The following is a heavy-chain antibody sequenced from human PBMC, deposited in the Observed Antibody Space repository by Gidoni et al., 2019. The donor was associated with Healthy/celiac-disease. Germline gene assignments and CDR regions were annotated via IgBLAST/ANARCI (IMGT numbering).Heavy chain of an antibody. CDR2: INAGNGNT. Sequence: QVQLVQSGAEVKKPGASVKVSCKASGYTFTSYAMHWVRQAPGQRLEWMGWINAGNGNTKYSQKFQGRVTITRDTSASTAYMELSSLRSEDTAVYYCARAGYYDSSGPPATDYWGQGTLVTVSS. J-gene: IGHJ4*02. CDR3: ARAGYYDSSGPPATDY. D-gene: IGHD3-22*01. CDR1: GYTFTSYA. V-gene: IGHV1-3*01.